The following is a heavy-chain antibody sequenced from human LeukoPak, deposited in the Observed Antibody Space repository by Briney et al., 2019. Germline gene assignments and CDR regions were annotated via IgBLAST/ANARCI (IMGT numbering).Heavy chain of an antibody. V-gene: IGHV4-59*12. CDR1: GDSITNYY. J-gene: IGHJ6*02. CDR3: AIQRGYYYGMDV. Sequence: SETLSLTCTVSGDSITNYYWSWIRQPPGKGPEWIGYAYYSGSTNYNPSLKSRVTISVDTSKNQFSLKLSSVTAADTAVYYCAIQRGYYYGMDVWGQGTTVTVSS. CDR2: AYYSGST.